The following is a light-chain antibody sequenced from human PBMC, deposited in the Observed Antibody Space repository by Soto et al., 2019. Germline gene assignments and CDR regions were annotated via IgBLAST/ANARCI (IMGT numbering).Light chain of an antibody. CDR2: LVS. Sequence: DIVMAQSPLSLAFTPGEPASISCKSSQSLLHSNGYNHLDWYVQKTGQSPQIXIYLVSTRVSGVPDRFSGSGSGTDFKLKISRVEAEDVGIYYCMKAVQTPGTCGPGTKVDIK. J-gene: IGKJ3*01. CDR1: QSLLHSNGYNH. V-gene: IGKV2-28*01. CDR3: MKAVQTPGT.